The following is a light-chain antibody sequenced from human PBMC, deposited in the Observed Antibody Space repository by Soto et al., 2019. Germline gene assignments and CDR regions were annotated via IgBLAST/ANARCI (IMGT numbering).Light chain of an antibody. CDR2: GTS. V-gene: IGKV3-20*01. Sequence: EIELTQSPGTLSLSPGERATLSCRASQSAGNTYLAWYQQKPCQAPRLLIYGTSSRATGIPDRFSGSGSGTEFTLTIDRVEPEDFAVYYCQQYGSSRTFGQGTKVEVK. J-gene: IGKJ1*01. CDR3: QQYGSSRT. CDR1: QSAGNTY.